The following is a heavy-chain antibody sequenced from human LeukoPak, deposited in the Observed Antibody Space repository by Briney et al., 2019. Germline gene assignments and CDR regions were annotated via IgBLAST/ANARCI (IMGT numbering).Heavy chain of an antibody. CDR3: ARDVNDNIGSSDY. D-gene: IGHD3-22*01. CDR1: GYTFTSYA. V-gene: IGHV1-18*01. J-gene: IGHJ4*02. CDR2: INSYNGNT. Sequence: ASVSVSCKASGYTFTSYAISCVRQAPGQGLEWVGWINSYNGNTNYAQKLQGRVTMTTDTSTSTAYMELRSLRSDDTAVYYCARDVNDNIGSSDYWGQGTLVTVSS.